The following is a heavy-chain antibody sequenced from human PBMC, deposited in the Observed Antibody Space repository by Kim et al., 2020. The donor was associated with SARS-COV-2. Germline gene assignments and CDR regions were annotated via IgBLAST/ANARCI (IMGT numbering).Heavy chain of an antibody. V-gene: IGHV3-23*03. CDR3: AKGNTALSGAFDM. Sequence: GGSLRLSCAASGFTFTNYAMSWVRQAPGKGLEWVSLIYRGGGNTKYADSVQGRFTISRDDSKNTVFLQMNSLRVEDTAVYFCAKGNTALSGAFDMWGHGTMVSVS. J-gene: IGHJ3*02. D-gene: IGHD6-19*01. CDR1: GFTFTNYA. CDR2: IYRGGGNT.